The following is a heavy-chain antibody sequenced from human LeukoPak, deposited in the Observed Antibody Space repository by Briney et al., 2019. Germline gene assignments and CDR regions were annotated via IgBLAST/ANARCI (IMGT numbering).Heavy chain of an antibody. V-gene: IGHV3-48*01. J-gene: IGHJ4*02. CDR2: ISSSSSTI. CDR3: AKDITESGSYDFDY. Sequence: GGSLRLSCAASGFTFSSYSMNWVRQAPGKGLEWVSYISSSSSTIYYADSVKGRFTISRDNAKNSLYLQMNSLRPEDTALYHCAKDITESGSYDFDYWGQGILVTVSS. D-gene: IGHD1-26*01. CDR1: GFTFSSYS.